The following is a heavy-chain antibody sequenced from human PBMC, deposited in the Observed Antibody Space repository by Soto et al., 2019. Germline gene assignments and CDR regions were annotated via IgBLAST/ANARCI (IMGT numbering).Heavy chain of an antibody. Sequence: PSETLSLTCTVSGGSISSYYWSWIRQPPGKGLEWIGYIYYSGSTNYNPSLKSRVTISVDTSKNQFSLKLSSVTAADTAVYYCARGGYCSGGSCYYATYDFDYWGQGTLVT. CDR2: IYYSGST. CDR3: ARGGYCSGGSCYYATYDFDY. V-gene: IGHV4-59*01. CDR1: GGSISSYY. J-gene: IGHJ4*02. D-gene: IGHD2-15*01.